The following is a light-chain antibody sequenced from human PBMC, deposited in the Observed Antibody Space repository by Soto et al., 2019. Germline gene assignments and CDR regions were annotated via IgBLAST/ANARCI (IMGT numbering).Light chain of an antibody. V-gene: IGKV3-20*01. CDR1: HSINTSF. CDR3: QQYASAPFS. Sequence: EIVLTQSPGTLSLSPGDRATLSCRAGHSINTSFLAWFQQKPGQAPRLLIYAASTRATGIPDRFSGSASETDFTLTINRLEPEDSAVYYCQQYASAPFSLGPGTKVDIK. J-gene: IGKJ3*01. CDR2: AAS.